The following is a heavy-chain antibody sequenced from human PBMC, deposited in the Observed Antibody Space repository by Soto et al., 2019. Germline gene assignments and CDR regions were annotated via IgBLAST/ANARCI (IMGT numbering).Heavy chain of an antibody. D-gene: IGHD6-19*01. CDR2: VSEDGSEK. V-gene: IGHV3-7*01. CDR3: ARGGVVGGKFVH. J-gene: IGHJ4*02. CDR1: GFTFTTYK. Sequence: PGGSLRLSCAASGFTFTTYKMTWVRQAPGQGLECVASVSEDGSEKYYVDSVKGRFTISRDNGENSVHLQMNSLRGEDTAVYYCARGGVVGGKFVHWGQGAQVTVSS.